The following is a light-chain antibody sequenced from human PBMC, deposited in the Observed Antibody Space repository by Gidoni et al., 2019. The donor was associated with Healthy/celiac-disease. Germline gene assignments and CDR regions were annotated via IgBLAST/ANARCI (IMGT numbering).Light chain of an antibody. CDR2: GAS. V-gene: IGKV3-20*01. CDR3: QQYGSLWT. J-gene: IGKJ1*01. Sequence: DIVLTQSPGPLSLSPGERATLSCRASQSVSSSYLAWYQQKPGQAPRLLIYGASSRATGMPDRFSGSGAGTDFTLTISRLEPEDFAVYYCQQYGSLWTFXQXTKVEIK. CDR1: QSVSSSY.